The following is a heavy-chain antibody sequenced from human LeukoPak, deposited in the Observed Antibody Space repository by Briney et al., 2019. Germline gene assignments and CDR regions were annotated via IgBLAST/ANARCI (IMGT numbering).Heavy chain of an antibody. D-gene: IGHD6-13*01. V-gene: IGHV6-1*01. Sequence: SQTLSLTCALSGDGVSNNSAAWICIRQSPSRGLEWRGSTYYRSKWYNDYAVSVKSRITINPDTSKNQFSLQLNSVTHEDTAVYYCARDYESRGIAAAGPIDYWGQGTLVTVSS. CDR2: TYYRSKWYN. CDR3: ARDYESRGIAAAGPIDY. J-gene: IGHJ4*02. CDR1: GDGVSNNSAA.